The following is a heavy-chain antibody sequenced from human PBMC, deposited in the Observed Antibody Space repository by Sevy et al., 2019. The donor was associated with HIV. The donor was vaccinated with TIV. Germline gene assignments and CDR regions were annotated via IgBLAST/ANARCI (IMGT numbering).Heavy chain of an antibody. CDR1: GFHFENYG. CDR3: AKSTERETSGYYYLSAMDI. CDR2: ISWNSASM. Sequence: GGSLRLSCVASGFHFENYGMHWVRQRPGEGPEWVSGISWNSASMGYAESVRGRFTISRDNARNVLFLQMNSLREEDTALYFCAKSTERETSGYYYLSAMDIWGEGTTVTVSS. V-gene: IGHV3-9*01. J-gene: IGHJ6*04. D-gene: IGHD1-26*01.